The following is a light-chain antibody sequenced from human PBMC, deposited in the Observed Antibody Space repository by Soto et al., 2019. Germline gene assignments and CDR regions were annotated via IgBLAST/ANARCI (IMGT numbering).Light chain of an antibody. V-gene: IGLV2-23*03. J-gene: IGLJ1*01. CDR3: CSYAGGSNV. CDR2: EGS. CDR1: SSDVGNYKF. Sequence: ALTQPASVSGSPGQSITISCTGTSSDVGNYKFVSWYQQHPGKAPKLMIYEGSKRPSGVSNRFSGSKSGNTASLTISGLQAEDEADYFCCSYAGGSNVFGTGTKVTV.